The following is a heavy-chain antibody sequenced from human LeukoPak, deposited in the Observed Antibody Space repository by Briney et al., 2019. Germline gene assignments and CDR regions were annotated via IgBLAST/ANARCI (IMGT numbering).Heavy chain of an antibody. CDR2: ISSSSSYI. D-gene: IGHD4-11*01. Sequence: GGSLRLSCAASGFTFSSYSMNWVRQAPGKGLEWVPSISSSSSYIYYADSVKGRFTISRDNAKNSLYLQMNSLRAEDTAVYYCAGPLGSNALDYWGQGTLVTVSS. CDR3: AGPLGSNALDY. V-gene: IGHV3-21*01. J-gene: IGHJ4*02. CDR1: GFTFSSYS.